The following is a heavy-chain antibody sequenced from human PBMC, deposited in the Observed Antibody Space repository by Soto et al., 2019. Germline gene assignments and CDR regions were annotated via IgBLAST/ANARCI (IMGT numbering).Heavy chain of an antibody. V-gene: IGHV3-21*04. CDR3: VTEAVGLSYAYS. D-gene: IGHD5-18*01. J-gene: IGHJ5*01. CDR2: IRKSGGWI. Sequence: PGGSLRLSCAASGVTFSSFSFNWVRQAPGKGLEWVSVIRKSGGWIYYADSVRGRFTISRDNAKNTLSLQMNSLRAEDTAVYYCVTEAVGLSYAYSWGQGTLVTVSS. CDR1: GVTFSSFS.